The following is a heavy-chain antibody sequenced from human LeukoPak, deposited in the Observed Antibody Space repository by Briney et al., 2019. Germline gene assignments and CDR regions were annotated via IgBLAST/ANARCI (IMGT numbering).Heavy chain of an antibody. CDR3: ARVSFGSGYYCYMDV. D-gene: IGHD3-10*01. CDR2: IYTTGST. J-gene: IGHJ6*03. Sequence: SETLSLTCTVSGRSISSGSYYWSWIRQPAGKGLEWIGRIYTTGSTNYNPSLKSRVTISVDTSENQFSLNLSSVTAADTAVYYCARVSFGSGYYCYMDVWGKGTTVTVSS. V-gene: IGHV4-61*02. CDR1: GRSISSGSYY.